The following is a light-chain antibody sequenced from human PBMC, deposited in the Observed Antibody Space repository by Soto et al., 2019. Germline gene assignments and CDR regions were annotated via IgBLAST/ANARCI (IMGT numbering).Light chain of an antibody. CDR1: QSISRY. V-gene: IGKV3-20*01. J-gene: IGKJ1*01. CDR2: GAS. Sequence: IVLTQSPCTLSASPGERTTLSCRASQSISRYLAWYQQKPGQGPRLLIYGASSRATGTPDRFSGSGSGTDFTLTINRLEPEDFALYYCQQYGSSPPTFGQGTKVDIK. CDR3: QQYGSSPPT.